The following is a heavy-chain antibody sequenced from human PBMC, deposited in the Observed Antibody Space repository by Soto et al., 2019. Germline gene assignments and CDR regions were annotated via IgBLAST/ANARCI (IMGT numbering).Heavy chain of an antibody. V-gene: IGHV3-23*01. D-gene: IGHD2-21*01. CDR2: ISGSGGST. CDR3: AIDFFLKLVMGYFDY. J-gene: IGHJ4*01. CDR1: GFIFSSYA. Sequence: GGSRRHSWADSGFIFSSYAMSWVRQVPGKGLERGTAISGSGGSTYYADSVKGRFTISRDNSKNTLYLQMNSLRAEDTAVYYFAIDFFLKLVMGYFDYWGHVTLVSVSS.